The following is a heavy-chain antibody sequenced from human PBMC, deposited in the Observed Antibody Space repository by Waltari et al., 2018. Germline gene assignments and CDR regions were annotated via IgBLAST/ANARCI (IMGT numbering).Heavy chain of an antibody. CDR3: AREGDYYDSIDY. V-gene: IGHV3-21*01. J-gene: IGHJ4*02. CDR1: GFTFSSIS. CDR2: ISSSSSYI. D-gene: IGHD3-22*01. Sequence: EVQLVESGGGLVKPGGPRRLSCAASGFTFSSISINWVRQAPGKGLEWVSSISSSSSYIYYADSVKGRFTISRDNAKNSLYLQMNSLRAEDTAVYYCAREGDYYDSIDYWGQGTLVTVSS.